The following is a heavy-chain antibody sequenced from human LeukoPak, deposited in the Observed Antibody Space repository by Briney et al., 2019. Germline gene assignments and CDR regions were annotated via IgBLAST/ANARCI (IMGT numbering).Heavy chain of an antibody. Sequence: SETLSLTCTVSGGSIGSSSYYWGWIRQPPGKGLNWIGSIYYSGSTYYNPSLKSRVTISVDTSKNQFSLKLSSVTAADTAVYYCARDRGRINGNDYWGQGTLVTVSS. CDR3: ARDRGRINGNDY. CDR2: IYYSGST. J-gene: IGHJ4*02. D-gene: IGHD3-10*01. CDR1: GGSIGSSSYY. V-gene: IGHV4-39*07.